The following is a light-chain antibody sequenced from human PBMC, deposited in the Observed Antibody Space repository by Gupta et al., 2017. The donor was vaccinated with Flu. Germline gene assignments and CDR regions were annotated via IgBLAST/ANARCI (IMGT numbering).Light chain of an antibody. J-gene: IGKJ2*01. CDR2: AAS. Sequence: DIKMTQPPSSLSASVGYRVTITCRASQGIGNYLAWFQQKPGEAPKSLIYAASSLQSGVPSKFSGSGSGTDFTLTISSLQPEDCATYYCQQYNTMPYTFGQGTKLEIK. CDR3: QQYNTMPYT. CDR1: QGIGNY. V-gene: IGKV1-16*02.